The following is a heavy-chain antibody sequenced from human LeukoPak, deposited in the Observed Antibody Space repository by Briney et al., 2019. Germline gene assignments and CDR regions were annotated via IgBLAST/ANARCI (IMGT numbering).Heavy chain of an antibody. CDR1: GFRIEDYG. CDR3: ARWGVPGTNYYYYGMDV. J-gene: IGHJ6*02. CDR2: INRNGGST. D-gene: IGHD1/OR15-1a*01. V-gene: IGHV3-20*04. Sequence: GGSLRLSCAASGFRIEDYGMSWVRKGPVPGQERDCVINRNGGSTGYADSVKGRFTISRDNAKNSLYLQMNSLRAEDTAVYYCARWGVPGTNYYYYGMDVWGQGTTVTVSS.